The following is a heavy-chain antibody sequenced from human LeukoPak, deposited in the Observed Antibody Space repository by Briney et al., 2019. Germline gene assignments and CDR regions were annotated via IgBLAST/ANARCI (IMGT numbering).Heavy chain of an antibody. CDR3: ATTEYDSSGYYSKWFDP. D-gene: IGHD3-22*01. CDR1: GYTLTELS. Sequence: GASVKVSCKVSGYTLTELSMHWVRQAPGKGLEWMGGFDPEDGETIYAQRFQGRVTMTEDTSTDTAYMELSSLRSEDTAVYYCATTEYDSSGYYSKWFDPWGQGILVTVSS. J-gene: IGHJ5*02. V-gene: IGHV1-24*01. CDR2: FDPEDGET.